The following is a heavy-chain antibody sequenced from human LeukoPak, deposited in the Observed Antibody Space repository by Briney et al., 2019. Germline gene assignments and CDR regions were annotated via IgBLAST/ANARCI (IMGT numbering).Heavy chain of an antibody. V-gene: IGHV4-59*01. Sequence: PSETLSLTCTVSGGSISSYYWSWIRQPPGKGLEWIGYIYYSGSTNYNPSLKSRVTISVDTSKNQFSLKLSSVTAADTAVYYCARPYCSSTSCYAGFDYWGQGTLVTVSS. CDR1: GGSISSYY. CDR3: ARPYCSSTSCYAGFDY. D-gene: IGHD2-2*01. CDR2: IYYSGST. J-gene: IGHJ4*02.